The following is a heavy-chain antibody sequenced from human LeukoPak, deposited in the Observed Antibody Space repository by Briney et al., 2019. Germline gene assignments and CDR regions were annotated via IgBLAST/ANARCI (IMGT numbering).Heavy chain of an antibody. V-gene: IGHV4-59*01. CDR1: GGSITSSFY. J-gene: IGHJ4*02. CDR2: IYYSGST. CDR3: ARSPQWELRVDY. Sequence: SETLSLTCTVSGGSITSSFYWSWIRQPPGKGLEWIGYIYYSGSTNYNPSLKSRVTISVDTSKNQFSLKLSSVTAADTAVYYCARSPQWELRVDYWGQGTLVTVSS. D-gene: IGHD1-26*01.